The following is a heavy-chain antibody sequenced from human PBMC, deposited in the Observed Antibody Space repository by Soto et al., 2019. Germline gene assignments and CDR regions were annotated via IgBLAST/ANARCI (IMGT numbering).Heavy chain of an antibody. CDR2: INPNSGGT. D-gene: IGHD3-9*01. J-gene: IGHJ6*02. V-gene: IGHV1-2*02. Sequence: GASVKVSCKASGYTFTGYYMHWVRQAPGQGLEWMGWINPNSGGTNYAQKFQGRVTMTRDTSISTAYMELSRLRSDDTAVYYCARTGRYDILTGYYYYGMDVWGQGTTVTVPS. CDR3: ARTGRYDILTGYYYYGMDV. CDR1: GYTFTGYY.